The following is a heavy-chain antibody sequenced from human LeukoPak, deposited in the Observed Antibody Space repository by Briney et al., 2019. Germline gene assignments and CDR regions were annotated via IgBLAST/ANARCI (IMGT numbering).Heavy chain of an antibody. CDR2: ISYDGSNS. CDR1: GFTFSSYA. Sequence: GRSLRLSCAASGFTFSSYAMHWVRQAPGKGLEWVAAISYDGSNSYYADSLKGRFTISRDNSKNTLYLQMNSLRAEDTAVYYCARAPFYYDSSGYPYFDGWGQGTLVTVSS. CDR3: ARAPFYYDSSGYPYFDG. V-gene: IGHV3-30-3*01. J-gene: IGHJ4*02. D-gene: IGHD3-22*01.